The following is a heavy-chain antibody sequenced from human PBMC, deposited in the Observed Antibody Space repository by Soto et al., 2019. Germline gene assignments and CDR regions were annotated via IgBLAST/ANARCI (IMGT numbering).Heavy chain of an antibody. J-gene: IGHJ4*02. CDR2: IYWGGES. CDR1: GSSFTTTRMG. D-gene: IGHD1-1*01. Sequence: QITXKEAGPTLVKPTETLTLTCTFSGSSFTTTRMGVGWTRQPXGKALEWLAIIYWGGESRYNPLLRRRLTLTEDTSKNQVVLTKTNMDPKDTATYYCSHRDSTGTTTYFDSWGQGIPVTVAS. V-gene: IGHV2-5*02. CDR3: SHRDSTGTTTYFDS.